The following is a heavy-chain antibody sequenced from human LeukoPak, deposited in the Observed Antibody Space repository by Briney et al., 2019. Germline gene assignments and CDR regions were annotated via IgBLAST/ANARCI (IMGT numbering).Heavy chain of an antibody. CDR3: ARDGKSSGSYYGYYYYMDV. V-gene: IGHV3-7*01. CDR2: IKQDGSEK. CDR1: GFTFSSYW. Sequence: PGGSLRLSCAASGFTFSSYWMSWVRQAPGKGLEWVANIKQDGSEKYYVDSVKGRFTISRDNAKNSLYLQMNSLRAEDTAVYYCARDGKSSGSYYGYYYYMDVWGKGTTVTVSS. J-gene: IGHJ6*03. D-gene: IGHD1-26*01.